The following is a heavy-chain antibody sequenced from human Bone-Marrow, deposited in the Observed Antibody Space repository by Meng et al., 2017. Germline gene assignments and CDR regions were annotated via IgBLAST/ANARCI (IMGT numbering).Heavy chain of an antibody. CDR3: AKDRAYDFWSGAHAFDI. J-gene: IGHJ3*02. CDR1: GFTFSNYG. CDR2: INWNSGSI. V-gene: IGHV3-9*03. D-gene: IGHD3-3*01. Sequence: SLKISCAASGFTFSNYGMHWVRQAPGKGLEWVSGINWNSGSIGYADSVKGRFTISRDNAQNSLYLQMNSLRADDMALYYCAKDRAYDFWSGAHAFDIWGQGTMVTVSS.